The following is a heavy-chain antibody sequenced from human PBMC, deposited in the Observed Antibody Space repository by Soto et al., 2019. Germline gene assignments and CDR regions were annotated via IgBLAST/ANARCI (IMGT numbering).Heavy chain of an antibody. CDR3: ARDGGRHSGGIDY. CDR1: GGTFSSYS. Sequence: QVQLVQSGAEAKKPGSSVKVSCKASGGTFSSYSINWMRQAPGQGLEWMGEIIPIFGTANYAQKFQGRVTITADESTSTAYMELSSLRSEDTAVYYCARDGGRHSGGIDYWGQGTLVTVSS. V-gene: IGHV1-69*01. D-gene: IGHD1-26*01. CDR2: IIPIFGTA. J-gene: IGHJ4*02.